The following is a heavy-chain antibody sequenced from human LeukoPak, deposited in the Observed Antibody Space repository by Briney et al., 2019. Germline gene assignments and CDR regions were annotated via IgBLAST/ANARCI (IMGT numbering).Heavy chain of an antibody. Sequence: ASVKVSCKASGYTFTSYYMHWVRQAPGQGLEWMRIINPSGGSTSYAQKFQGRVTMTRDTSTSTVYMELSSLRSEDTAVYYCARDGIAAAGTDFPDAFDIWGQGTMVTVSS. D-gene: IGHD6-13*01. CDR1: GYTFTSYY. J-gene: IGHJ3*02. CDR2: INPSGGST. CDR3: ARDGIAAAGTDFPDAFDI. V-gene: IGHV1-46*01.